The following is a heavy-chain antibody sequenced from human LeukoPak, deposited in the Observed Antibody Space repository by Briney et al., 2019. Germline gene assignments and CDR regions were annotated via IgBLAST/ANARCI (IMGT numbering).Heavy chain of an antibody. CDR2: IYYSGST. Sequence: SETLSLTCTVSGGSISSYYWSWVRQPPGKGLEWVGYIYYSGSTNYNPSLKSRVTISVDTSKNQFSLKLSSVTAADMAVYYCAASRMGATPDYYYYYYMDVWGKGTTVTVSS. J-gene: IGHJ6*03. CDR1: GGSISSYY. V-gene: IGHV4-59*01. D-gene: IGHD1-26*01. CDR3: AASRMGATPDYYYYYYMDV.